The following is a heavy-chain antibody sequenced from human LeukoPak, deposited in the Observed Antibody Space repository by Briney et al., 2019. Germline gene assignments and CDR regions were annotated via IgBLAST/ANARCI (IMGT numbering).Heavy chain of an antibody. Sequence: GGSLRLSCAASGFTFSSYGIHWVRQAPGKGLEWVAVIPHDGSNTDYADSVKGRFTVSRDNSKNTLYLQMNSLRVEDTAVYYCARVYSTSWSGNYFDYWGQGTRVTVSS. D-gene: IGHD6-6*01. J-gene: IGHJ4*02. CDR3: ARVYSTSWSGNYFDY. CDR2: IPHDGSNT. V-gene: IGHV3-30*03. CDR1: GFTFSSYG.